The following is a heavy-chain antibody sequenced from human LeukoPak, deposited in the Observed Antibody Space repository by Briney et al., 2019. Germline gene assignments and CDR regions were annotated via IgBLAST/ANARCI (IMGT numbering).Heavy chain of an antibody. CDR3: AREFRGYGMDV. D-gene: IGHD3-10*01. J-gene: IGHJ6*02. V-gene: IGHV3-30-3*01. CDR1: GFTFSSYA. Sequence: GGSLRLSCAASGFTFSSYAMHWVRQAPGKGLEWVTVISYDGSNKYYADSVKGRFTISRDNSKNTLYLQMNSLRAKDTAVYYCAREFRGYGMDVWGQGTTVTVSS. CDR2: ISYDGSNK.